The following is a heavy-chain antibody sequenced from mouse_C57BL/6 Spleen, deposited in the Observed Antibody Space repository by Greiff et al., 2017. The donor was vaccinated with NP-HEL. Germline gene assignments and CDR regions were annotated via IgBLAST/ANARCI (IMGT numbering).Heavy chain of an antibody. J-gene: IGHJ1*03. V-gene: IGHV1-7*01. D-gene: IGHD2-1*01. CDR3: AREGGDGYGNYAYFDV. CDR2: INPSSGYT. Sequence: VQLQQSGAELAKPGASVKLSCKASGYTFTSYWMHWVKQRPGQGLEWIGYINPSSGYTKYNQKFKDKATLTADNSSSTAYMQLSSLTYEDSAVYYCAREGGDGYGNYAYFDVWGTGTTVTVSS. CDR1: GYTFTSYW.